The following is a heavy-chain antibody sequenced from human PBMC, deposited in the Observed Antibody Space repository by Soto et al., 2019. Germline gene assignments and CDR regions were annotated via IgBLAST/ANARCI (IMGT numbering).Heavy chain of an antibody. V-gene: IGHV1-69*14. D-gene: IGHD2-21*02. J-gene: IGHJ5*02. CDR3: ATGEVVTSFPNLLDT. Sequence: VQFVQSGAELKKPGSSVRVSCRASGGTIKTYTLSWVRQAPGQGLEWMGAFIPSFPAPNFAQRFKGRLTLTADKSTNTGFMELSGLRPEDTALYSCATGEVVTSFPNLLDTWGQGTHVIVSS. CDR1: GGTIKTYT. CDR2: FIPSFPAP.